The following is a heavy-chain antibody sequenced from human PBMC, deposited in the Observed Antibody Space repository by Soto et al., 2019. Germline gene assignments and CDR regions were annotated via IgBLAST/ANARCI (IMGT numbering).Heavy chain of an antibody. V-gene: IGHV4-31*03. CDR1: GGSISSGGYY. Sequence: SETLSLTCTVSGGSISSGGYYWSWIRQHPGKGLEWIGYIYYSGSTYYNPSLKSRVTISVDTSKNQFSLKLSSVTAADTAVYYCARDDALFGVVIGAFDSWGQGTMVTVSS. D-gene: IGHD3-3*01. CDR3: ARDDALFGVVIGAFDS. CDR2: IYYSGST. J-gene: IGHJ3*02.